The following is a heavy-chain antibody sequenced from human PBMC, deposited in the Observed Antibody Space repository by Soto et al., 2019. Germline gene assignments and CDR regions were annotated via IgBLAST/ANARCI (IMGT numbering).Heavy chain of an antibody. J-gene: IGHJ3*02. CDR3: ARLAAASDAFDI. V-gene: IGHV3-21*01. D-gene: IGHD6-13*01. CDR1: GFTFSSYS. CDR2: ISSSSSYI. Sequence: LRLSCAASGFTFSSYSMNWVRQAPGKGLEWVSSISSSSSYIYYADSVKGRFTISRDNAKNSLYLQMNSLRAEDTAVYYCARLAAASDAFDIWGQGTMVTVSS.